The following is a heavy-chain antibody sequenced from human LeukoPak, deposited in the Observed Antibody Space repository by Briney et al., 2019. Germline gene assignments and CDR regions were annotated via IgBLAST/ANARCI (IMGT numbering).Heavy chain of an antibody. J-gene: IGHJ4*02. CDR1: GGSISSSSYY. D-gene: IGHD1-14*01. CDR3: ARIRVGGTSYYFDY. V-gene: IGHV4-39*01. CDR2: IYYSGST. Sequence: SETLSLTCTVSGGSISSSSYYWGWIRQPPGKGLEWIGSIYYSGSTYYNPSLKSRVTISVDTSKNQFSLKLSSVTAADTAVYYCARIRVGGTSYYFDYWGQGTLVTVSS.